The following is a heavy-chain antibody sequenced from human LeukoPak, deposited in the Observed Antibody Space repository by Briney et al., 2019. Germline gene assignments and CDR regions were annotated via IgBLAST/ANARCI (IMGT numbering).Heavy chain of an antibody. CDR1: GFTFSSYA. Sequence: PGGSLGLSCAASGFTFSSYAMHWVRQAPGKGLEYVSAISSNGGSTYYANSVKGRFTISRDNSKNTLYLQMGGLRAEDMAVYYCARAFGGYYYGDYWGQGTLVTVSS. CDR3: ARAFGGYYYGDY. D-gene: IGHD3-22*01. V-gene: IGHV3-64*01. CDR2: ISSNGGST. J-gene: IGHJ4*02.